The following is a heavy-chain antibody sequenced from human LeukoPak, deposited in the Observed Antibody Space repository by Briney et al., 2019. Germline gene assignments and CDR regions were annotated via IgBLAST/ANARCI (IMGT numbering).Heavy chain of an antibody. CDR3: VKGAGGFDY. CDR2: VAGSGSYI. D-gene: IGHD1-14*01. V-gene: IGHV3-23*01. J-gene: IGHJ4*02. Sequence: GGSLRLSCAASGFTFSSTAMNWVRQAPGKGLEWVSVVAGSGSYIHYADSVKGRFTISRDNSKNTLYLQMNSLRAEDTAVYYCVKGAGGFDYWGQGTPVTVSS. CDR1: GFTFSSTA.